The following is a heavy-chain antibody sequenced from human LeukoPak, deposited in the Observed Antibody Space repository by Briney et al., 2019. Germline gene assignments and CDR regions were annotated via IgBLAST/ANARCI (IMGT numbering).Heavy chain of an antibody. Sequence: GESLQISCKGSGYSFTNYWIGWVRQMPGKDLEWMGIIYPGDSETRYSPSFQGQVTLSADKSITTAYLQWSSLKASDTAMYYCARPDSYVQIGGFDIWGQGTMVTVSS. V-gene: IGHV5-51*01. CDR3: ARPDSYVQIGGFDI. D-gene: IGHD5-18*01. J-gene: IGHJ3*02. CDR2: IYPGDSET. CDR1: GYSFTNYW.